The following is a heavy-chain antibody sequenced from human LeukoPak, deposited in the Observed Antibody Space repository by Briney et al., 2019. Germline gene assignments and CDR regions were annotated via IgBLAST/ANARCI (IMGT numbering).Heavy chain of an antibody. CDR1: GFTFPSSA. CDR3: AARNYTGSGSYYKGNDGSDY. J-gene: IGHJ4*02. Sequence: ASVKVSCKASGFTFPSSAMQWVRQARGQRLEWIGWIVVGSGNTDYAQKFQERVTITRDMSTSTAYMELSSLRSEDTAVYYCAARNYTGSGSYYKGNDGSDYWGQGTLVTVSS. CDR2: IVVGSGNT. D-gene: IGHD3-10*01. V-gene: IGHV1-58*02.